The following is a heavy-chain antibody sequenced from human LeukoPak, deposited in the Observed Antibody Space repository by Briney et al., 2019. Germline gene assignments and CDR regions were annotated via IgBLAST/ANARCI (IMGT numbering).Heavy chain of an antibody. V-gene: IGHV4-61*01. CDR2: ISYSGTT. CDR1: GGSVSSDSYY. Sequence: PSETLSLTCTVSGGSVSSDSYYWSWIRQPAGKGLEWIGHISYSGTTNYNPSLRSRVIISIDISQNQFSLRLSSVTAADTAVYYCAGAPNPTFFDYWGQGPLATVSS. CDR3: AGAPNPTFFDY. J-gene: IGHJ4*02.